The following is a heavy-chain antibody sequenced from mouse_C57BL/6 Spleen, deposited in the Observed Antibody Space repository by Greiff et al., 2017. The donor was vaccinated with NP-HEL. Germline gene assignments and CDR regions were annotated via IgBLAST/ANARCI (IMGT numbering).Heavy chain of an antibody. CDR1: GYTFTDYN. CDR3: ARPSYDGHWYFDV. Sequence: VQLQQSGPELVKPGASVKMSCKASGYTFTDYNMHWVKQSHGKSLEWIGYINPNNGGTSYNQKFKGKATLTVNKSSSTAYMELRSLTSEDSAVYYCARPSYDGHWYFDVWGTGTTVTVSS. J-gene: IGHJ1*03. CDR2: INPNNGGT. V-gene: IGHV1-22*01. D-gene: IGHD2-3*01.